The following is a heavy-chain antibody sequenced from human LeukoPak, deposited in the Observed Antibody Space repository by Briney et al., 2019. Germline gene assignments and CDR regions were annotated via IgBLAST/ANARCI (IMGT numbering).Heavy chain of an antibody. CDR1: GGSISGHY. Sequence: ETLSLTCDVYGGSISGHYWSWIRQPPGKGLEWVSAISGSGGSTYYADSVKGRFTISRDNSKNTLYLQMNSLRAEDTAVYYCARFRSGSSREFDYWGQGTLVTVSS. D-gene: IGHD1-26*01. CDR3: ARFRSGSSREFDY. J-gene: IGHJ4*02. V-gene: IGHV3-23*01. CDR2: ISGSGGST.